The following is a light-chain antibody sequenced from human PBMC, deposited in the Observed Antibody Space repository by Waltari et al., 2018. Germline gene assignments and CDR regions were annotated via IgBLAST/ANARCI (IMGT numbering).Light chain of an antibody. CDR1: QSVSSSY. J-gene: IGKJ1*01. V-gene: IGKV3-20*01. CDR3: QQYGSSPPWT. Sequence: EIVLTQSPGTLSLSPGERATLSCRASQSVSSSYLAWYQQKTGQAPRLLISGASSRATGIPDRFSGSGSGTDFTLTISRLEPEDFAVYYCQQYGSSPPWTFGQGTKVEIK. CDR2: GAS.